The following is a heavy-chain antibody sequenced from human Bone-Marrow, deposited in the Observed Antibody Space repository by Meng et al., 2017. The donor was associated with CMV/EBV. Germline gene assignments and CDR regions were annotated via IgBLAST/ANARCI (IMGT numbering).Heavy chain of an antibody. CDR3: ARQGPYCGGDCYSVDYGMDV. J-gene: IGHJ6*02. Sequence: GESLKISCKGSGYSFTSYWIGWVRQMPGKGLEWMGIIYPGDSDTRYSPSFQGQVTISADKSISTAYLQWSSLKASDTAMYYCARQGPYCGGDCYSVDYGMDVWGQGTTVTVPS. V-gene: IGHV5-51*01. CDR2: IYPGDSDT. D-gene: IGHD2-21*01. CDR1: GYSFTSYW.